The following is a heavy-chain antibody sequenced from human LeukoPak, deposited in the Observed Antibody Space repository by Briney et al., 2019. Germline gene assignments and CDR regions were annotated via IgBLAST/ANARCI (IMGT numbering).Heavy chain of an antibody. V-gene: IGHV1-18*01. CDR3: ARGEVSASLYYFDF. J-gene: IGHJ4*02. Sequence: GASVKVSCKTSGYTFTTYGVSWGRQAPGQGLEWMGWVSGYTGNTNYAERFQGRVTMTTDTSTSTVYMELTSLRSDDTAVYYCARGEVSASLYYFDFWGQGTLVTVS. D-gene: IGHD2-2*01. CDR2: VSGYTGNT. CDR1: GYTFTTYG.